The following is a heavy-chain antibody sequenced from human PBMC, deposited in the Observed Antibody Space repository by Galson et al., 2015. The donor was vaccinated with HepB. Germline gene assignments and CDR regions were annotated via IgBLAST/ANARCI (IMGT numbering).Heavy chain of an antibody. D-gene: IGHD3-22*01. J-gene: IGHJ4*02. CDR1: GFTFSTSA. CDR2: ISGSGGGT. CDR3: AKDFSSGYYYFDY. Sequence: SLRLSCAASGFTFSTSAMSWVRQAPGKGLEWVSVISGSGGGTYYADSVKGRFTISRDNSKNTLYLQMNSLRVEDTALYYCAKDFSSGYYYFDYWGQGNLVTVSS. V-gene: IGHV3-23*01.